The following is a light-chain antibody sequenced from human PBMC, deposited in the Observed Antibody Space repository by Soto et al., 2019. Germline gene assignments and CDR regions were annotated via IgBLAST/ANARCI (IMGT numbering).Light chain of an antibody. CDR1: SSNIGSNT. Sequence: QSVLTQPPSASGTPGQRVTMSSSGSSSNIGSNTVNWYQQLPGTAPKLLIYSNNQRPSGVPDRFSGSKSGTSASLAISGLQSEDEADYYCAAGDDSLNGDVVFGGGTKLTVL. CDR2: SNN. CDR3: AAGDDSLNGDVV. J-gene: IGLJ2*01. V-gene: IGLV1-44*01.